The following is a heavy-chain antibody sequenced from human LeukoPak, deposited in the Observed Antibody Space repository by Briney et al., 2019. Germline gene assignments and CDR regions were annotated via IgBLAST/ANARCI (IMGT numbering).Heavy chain of an antibody. CDR3: ARVAARRLIDAFDI. CDR2: IYYSGST. J-gene: IGHJ3*02. D-gene: IGHD6-6*01. CDR1: GGSISSYY. Sequence: SETLSLTCAVSGGSISSYYWSWIRQPPGKGLEWIGYIYYSGSTNYNPSLKSRVTISVDTSKNQFSLKLSSVTAADTAVYYCARVAARRLIDAFDIWGQGTMVTVSS. V-gene: IGHV4-59*01.